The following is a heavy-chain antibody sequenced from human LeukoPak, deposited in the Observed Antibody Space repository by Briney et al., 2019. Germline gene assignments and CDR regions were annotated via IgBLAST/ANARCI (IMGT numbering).Heavy chain of an antibody. CDR3: ARANGGWHQLDY. Sequence: SETLSLTCTVSGGSISSYYWSWIRQPPGKGLEWIGYIYYSGSTNYNPSLKSRVTISVDTSKNQFSLILSSVTAADTAVYYCARANGGWHQLDYWGQGTLVTVSS. CDR1: GGSISSYY. J-gene: IGHJ4*02. CDR2: IYYSGST. D-gene: IGHD2-8*01. V-gene: IGHV4-59*01.